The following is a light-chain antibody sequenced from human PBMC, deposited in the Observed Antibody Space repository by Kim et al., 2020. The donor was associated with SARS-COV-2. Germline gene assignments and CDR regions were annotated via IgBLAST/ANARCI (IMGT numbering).Light chain of an antibody. Sequence: QAGLTQPPSVSKGLRQTATLTCTGDSANVGNQGATWLQQHQGHPPKLLSHRDNSRPSGVSERFSAPNSGNTASLTITGLQPEDEADYYCSAWDTSLGVWVFGGGTQLTVL. V-gene: IGLV10-54*04. J-gene: IGLJ3*02. CDR1: SANVGNQG. CDR3: SAWDTSLGVWV. CDR2: RDN.